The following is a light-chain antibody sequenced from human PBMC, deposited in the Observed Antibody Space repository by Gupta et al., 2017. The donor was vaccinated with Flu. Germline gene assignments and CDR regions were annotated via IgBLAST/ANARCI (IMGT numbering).Light chain of an antibody. J-gene: IGLJ2*01. Sequence: PGQTGNLTCSGTSRGNFCVSWYQKKPGQSPVLVIYQDAKRPSGIPERFSGSNSGSTATLTISETQAVDEADFYCQTWDSSTGIFGGGTKLTVL. CDR1: SRGNFC. V-gene: IGLV3-1*01. CDR3: QTWDSSTGI. CDR2: QDA.